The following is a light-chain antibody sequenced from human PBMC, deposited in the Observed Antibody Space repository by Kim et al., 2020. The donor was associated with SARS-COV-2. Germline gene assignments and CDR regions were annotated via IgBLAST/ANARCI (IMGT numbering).Light chain of an antibody. CDR3: QAWDSNVV. V-gene: IGLV3-1*01. J-gene: IGLJ2*01. CDR1: KLGDKY. Sequence: VSVSPGQTASITCSGDKLGDKYACWYQQKPGQSPVLVIYQDSKRPSGIPERFSGSNSGNTATLTISGTQAMDEADYYCQAWDSNVVFGGGTKLTVL. CDR2: QDS.